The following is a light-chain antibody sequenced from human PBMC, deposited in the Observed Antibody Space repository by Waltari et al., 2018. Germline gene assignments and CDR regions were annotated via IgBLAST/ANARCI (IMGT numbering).Light chain of an antibody. J-gene: IGKJ1*01. CDR1: QSVANNN. V-gene: IGKV3-20*01. CDR3: QQYGSSPKWT. CDR2: GAS. Sequence: EIVLTQSPGTLSLYPGERATLPCRASQSVANNNVVWYQQKLGQSPRLLIYGASRRATGIPDRFGGSGSGTDFTLTISRLEPEDSAVYYCQQYGSSPKWTFGQGTKVQI.